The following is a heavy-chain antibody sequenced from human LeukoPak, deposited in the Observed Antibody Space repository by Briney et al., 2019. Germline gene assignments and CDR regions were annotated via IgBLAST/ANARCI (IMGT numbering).Heavy chain of an antibody. CDR1: GGSISSSSYY. CDR2: IYYSGST. J-gene: IGHJ6*02. Sequence: SETLSLTCTVSGGSISSSSYYWGWIRQPPGKGLEWIGSIYYSGSTYYNPSLKSRVTISVDTSKNQFSLKLSSVTVADTAVYYCARIFRRYDYVWGSYRYIGDYYGMDVWGQGTTVTVSS. V-gene: IGHV4-39*01. CDR3: ARIFRRYDYVWGSYRYIGDYYGMDV. D-gene: IGHD3-16*02.